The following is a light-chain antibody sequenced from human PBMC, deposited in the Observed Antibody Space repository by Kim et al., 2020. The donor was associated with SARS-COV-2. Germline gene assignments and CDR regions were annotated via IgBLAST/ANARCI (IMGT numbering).Light chain of an antibody. CDR2: EDN. J-gene: IGLJ2*01. CDR3: QSYDSSNQKV. CDR1: SGSIASNY. Sequence: KTVTISCTRSSGSIASNYVQWYQQRPGSAPTTVIYEDNQRPSVVPDRFSGSIDSSSNSASLTISGLKTEDEADYYCQSYDSSNQKVFGGGTQLTVL. V-gene: IGLV6-57*03.